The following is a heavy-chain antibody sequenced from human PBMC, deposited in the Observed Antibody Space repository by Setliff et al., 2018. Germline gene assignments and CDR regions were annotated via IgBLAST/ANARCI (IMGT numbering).Heavy chain of an antibody. CDR1: GFTFSSYS. Sequence: GGSLRLSCVAPGFTFSSYSMIWVRQAPGTGLEWVSSVSIGQTHIYYADSVKGRFTISRDNARNSLYLQMNSLRAEDTAVYYCARAPFSSGWYGGWEYYFDYWGQGTQVTVSS. D-gene: IGHD6-19*01. CDR3: ARAPFSSGWYGGWEYYFDY. J-gene: IGHJ4*02. CDR2: VSIGQTHI. V-gene: IGHV3-21*01.